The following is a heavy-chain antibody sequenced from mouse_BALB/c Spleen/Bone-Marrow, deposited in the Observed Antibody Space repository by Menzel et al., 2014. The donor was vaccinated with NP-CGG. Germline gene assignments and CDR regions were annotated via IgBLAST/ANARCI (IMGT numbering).Heavy chain of an antibody. CDR1: GFNIKDTD. J-gene: IGHJ4*01. D-gene: IGHD2-4*01. V-gene: IGHV14-3*02. CDR3: AITPSAIDY. Sequence: EVQLQQSGAELVKPGASVKLSCTASGFNIKDTDMHWVKQRPEQGMEWIGRIDPANDNTKYDPKFQGKATITADTSSNTVYLQLSSLTSEDTAVYYCAITPSAIDYWGQGTSVTVSS. CDR2: IDPANDNT.